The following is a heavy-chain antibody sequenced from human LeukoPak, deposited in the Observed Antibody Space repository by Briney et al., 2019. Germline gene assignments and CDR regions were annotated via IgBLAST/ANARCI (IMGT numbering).Heavy chain of an antibody. CDR2: MNPNSGNT. CDR1: GYTFTSYD. CDR3: ARGWGSCSSTSCRGANWFDP. Sequence: GASVKVSCKASGYTFTSYDINWVRQATGQGLEWMGWMNPNSGNTGYAQKFQGRVTMTRNTSISTAYMELSSLRSEDTAVYYCARGWGSCSSTSCRGANWFDPWGQGTLVTVSS. V-gene: IGHV1-8*01. D-gene: IGHD2-2*01. J-gene: IGHJ5*02.